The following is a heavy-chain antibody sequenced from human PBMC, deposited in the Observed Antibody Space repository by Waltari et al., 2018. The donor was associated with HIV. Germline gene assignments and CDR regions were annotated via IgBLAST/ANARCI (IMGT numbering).Heavy chain of an antibody. D-gene: IGHD6-13*01. CDR1: GFHVTTAG. Sequence: EVQVLESWGALAQPGACLRLCGAASGFHVTTAGMRGARQAPGKGLEWVSTNSGSGGSTYYADSVKGRFTVSRDNSKNTLYLQMNSLRAEDTAVCFCVKEYQYSHSWYSYYGMDVWGQGTTVTVSS. J-gene: IGHJ6*02. CDR3: VKEYQYSHSWYSYYGMDV. V-gene: IGHV3-23*01. CDR2: NSGSGGST.